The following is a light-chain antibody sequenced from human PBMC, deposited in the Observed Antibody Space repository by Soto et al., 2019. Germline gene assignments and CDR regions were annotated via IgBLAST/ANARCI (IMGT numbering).Light chain of an antibody. CDR2: GAS. CDR1: QSVSSD. V-gene: IGKV3-15*01. Sequence: EIVMTQSQATLSVSPGEIATLSCRASQSVSSDLAWYHQKPGQAPRLLIYGASTRATGIPARFSGSGSGTEFTLTINSLQSEDFAVYYCQQYNNWPRTFGQGTKVDIK. CDR3: QQYNNWPRT. J-gene: IGKJ1*01.